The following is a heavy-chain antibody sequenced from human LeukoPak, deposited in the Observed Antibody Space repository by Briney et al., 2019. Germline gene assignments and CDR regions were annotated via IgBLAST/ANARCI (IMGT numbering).Heavy chain of an antibody. CDR2: ISGSGGST. Sequence: GGSLRLSCGTSGFTFSNYGMSWVRQAPGKGLEWVSAISGSGGSTYYADSVKGRFTISRDNSKNTLYLQMNSLRAEDTAVYYCAKGIGGGDYNWNYAAFDIWGQGTMVTVSS. D-gene: IGHD1-7*01. J-gene: IGHJ3*02. CDR3: AKGIGGGDYNWNYAAFDI. V-gene: IGHV3-23*01. CDR1: GFTFSNYG.